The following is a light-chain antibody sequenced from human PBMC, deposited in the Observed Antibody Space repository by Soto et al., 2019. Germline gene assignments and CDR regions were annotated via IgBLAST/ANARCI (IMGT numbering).Light chain of an antibody. CDR2: FVS. CDR1: ENVSGN. V-gene: IGKV3-15*01. Sequence: ETVMTQSPATLSVSPGERVILSCRASENVSGNVAWYQQKPGQAPRLVIYFVSTRATGIPARFGGSGSATEFTLTISSLQSEDFAVYYCQQYNNWPPTFGQGTKVEVK. CDR3: QQYNNWPPT. J-gene: IGKJ1*01.